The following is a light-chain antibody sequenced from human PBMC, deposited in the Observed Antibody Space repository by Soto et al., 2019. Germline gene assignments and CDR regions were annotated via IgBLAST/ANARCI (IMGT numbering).Light chain of an antibody. CDR3: QHYDSTPLYT. J-gene: IGKJ2*01. CDR2: GST. Sequence: EIVLTQSPGTLSLSPGERATLSCRASQSVRSSFLAWYRQKPGQAPRLLIYGSTSRATGIPDRFSGSGSGTDFTLTISRLEPKDFSVYYCQHYDSTPLYTFGQGTKLEIK. CDR1: QSVRSSF. V-gene: IGKV3-20*01.